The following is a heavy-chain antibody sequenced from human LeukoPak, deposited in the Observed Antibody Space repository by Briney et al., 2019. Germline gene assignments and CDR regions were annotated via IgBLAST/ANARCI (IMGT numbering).Heavy chain of an antibody. CDR2: ISSSGSNK. V-gene: IGHV3-48*03. J-gene: IGHJ4*02. CDR3: ARDFRQLWLRTFDY. D-gene: IGHD5-18*01. Sequence: GGSLRLSCAASGFTFSSYEMNWVRQAPGKGLECISYISSSGSNKYYADSVKGRFTISRDNAKNSLYLQMNSLRAEDTAVYYCARDFRQLWLRTFDYWGQGTLVTVSS. CDR1: GFTFSSYE.